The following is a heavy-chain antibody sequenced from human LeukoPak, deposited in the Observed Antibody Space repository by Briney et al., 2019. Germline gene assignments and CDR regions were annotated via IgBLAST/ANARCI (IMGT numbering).Heavy chain of an antibody. J-gene: IGHJ4*02. V-gene: IGHV4-4*07. D-gene: IGHD3-22*01. CDR2: IYNGGII. Sequence: SETLSLTCTVSGDSLSRYYWSWIRQPAGKGLEWIGRIYNGGIITYNPSLTSRVTMSIDTSNNQFSLRLRFETAADTAVYYCAKRGLFYYDPPDYWGQGTLVTVSS. CDR1: GDSLSRYY. CDR3: AKRGLFYYDPPDY.